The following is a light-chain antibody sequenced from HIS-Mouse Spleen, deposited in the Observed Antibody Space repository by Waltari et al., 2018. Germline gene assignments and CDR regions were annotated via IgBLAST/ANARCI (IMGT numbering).Light chain of an antibody. CDR3: LLSYSGARV. Sequence: QAVVTQEPSLTVSPGGTVTLTCGSSTGAVTSGHYPYWFQQKPGQAPRTLIYHPSNKHSWTPARFSGSLLGGKAALTLSGAQPEDEAEYYCLLSYSGARVFGGGTKLTVL. CDR2: HPS. CDR1: TGAVTSGHY. V-gene: IGLV7-46*01. J-gene: IGLJ3*02.